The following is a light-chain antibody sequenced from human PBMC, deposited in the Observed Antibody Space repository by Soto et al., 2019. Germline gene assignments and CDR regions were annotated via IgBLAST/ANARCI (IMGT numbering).Light chain of an antibody. CDR3: QQLKSYSAT. CDR2: ATS. J-gene: IGKJ1*01. V-gene: IGKV1-9*01. CDR1: QAISNY. Sequence: DIPLTQSPSFLSASVGDSVTITCRASQAISNYFAWYQQKPGKAPKLLIYATSTLQSGVPSRFSGSGSGTEFTLTISSLQPEDFATYYCQQLKSYSATFGQGTKVEIK.